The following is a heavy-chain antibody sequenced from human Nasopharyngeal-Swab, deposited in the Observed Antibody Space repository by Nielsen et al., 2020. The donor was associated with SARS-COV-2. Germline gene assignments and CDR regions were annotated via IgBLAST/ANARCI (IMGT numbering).Heavy chain of an antibody. CDR1: GYTFTSYG. CDR2: ISAYNGNT. J-gene: IGHJ6*03. CDR3: ASSSSGYSSSWYYYYYMDV. V-gene: IGHV1-18*04. D-gene: IGHD6-13*01. Sequence: ASVKVSCKASGYTFTSYGISWVRQATGQGLEWMGWISAYNGNTNYAQKLQGRVTMTTDTSTSTAYMELRSLRSDDTAVYYCASSSSGYSSSWYYYYYMDVWGKGTTVTVSS.